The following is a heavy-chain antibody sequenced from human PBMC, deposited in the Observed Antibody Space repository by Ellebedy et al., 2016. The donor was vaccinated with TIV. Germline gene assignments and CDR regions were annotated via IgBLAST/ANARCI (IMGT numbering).Heavy chain of an antibody. CDR1: GYTFTNYW. J-gene: IGHJ5*02. Sequence: ASVKVSCKTSGYTFTNYWIAWVRQRPGKGLEWMGFIYPRDSDTRYSPSSQGQVTISDDKSINTAYLQWSSLKAADTAMYYCARMVYGSGWDGYFDPWGQGTLVTVSS. D-gene: IGHD6-19*01. V-gene: IGHV5-51*01. CDR3: ARMVYGSGWDGYFDP. CDR2: IYPRDSDT.